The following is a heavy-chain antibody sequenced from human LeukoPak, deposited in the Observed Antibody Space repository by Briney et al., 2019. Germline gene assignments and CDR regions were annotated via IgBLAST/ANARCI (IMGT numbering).Heavy chain of an antibody. J-gene: IGHJ1*01. Sequence: SETLSLTCTVSGGSISSSSYYWGWIRQPPGKGLEWIGTIYYSGSTYYNPSLKSRVFISIDTSKNYFSLNLNFVTAADTAVYYCARRRYYDSTGYLEWGRGSLVTVSS. V-gene: IGHV4-39*02. CDR2: IYYSGST. D-gene: IGHD3-22*01. CDR3: ARRRYYDSTGYLE. CDR1: GGSISSSSYY.